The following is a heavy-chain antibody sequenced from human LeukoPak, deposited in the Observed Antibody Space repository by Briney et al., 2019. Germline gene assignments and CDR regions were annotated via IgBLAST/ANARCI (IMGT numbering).Heavy chain of an antibody. J-gene: IGHJ6*02. Sequence: GGSLRLSCAASGFTFRSYWMHWVRQAPGKGLVWVSRINSDGSSASYADSVKGRFTISRDNAKNTLYLQMNSLRAEDTAVYYCARSAPYSYYGMDVWGQGTTVTVSS. V-gene: IGHV3-74*01. CDR3: ARSAPYSYYGMDV. CDR1: GFTFRSYW. CDR2: INSDGSSA.